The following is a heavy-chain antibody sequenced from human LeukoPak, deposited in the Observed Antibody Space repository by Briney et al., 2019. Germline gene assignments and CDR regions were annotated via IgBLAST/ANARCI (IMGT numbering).Heavy chain of an antibody. D-gene: IGHD7-27*01. CDR1: GYTFANYD. CDR2: MSPNSGNT. V-gene: IGHV1-8*01. Sequence: ASVKVSCKTSGYTFANYDINWVRQATGQGFEWMGWMSPNSGNTGYAQKFQGRVAMTMDTSIRTAYMELSSLRSEDTAVYYCARTPPNWGADYWGQGTLVTVSS. CDR3: ARTPPNWGADY. J-gene: IGHJ4*02.